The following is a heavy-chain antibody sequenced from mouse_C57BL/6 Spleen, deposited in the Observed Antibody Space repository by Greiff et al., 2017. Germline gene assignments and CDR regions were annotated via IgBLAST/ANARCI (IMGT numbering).Heavy chain of an antibody. D-gene: IGHD1-1*01. Sequence: VQLVESGPELVKPGASVKISCKASGYAFSSSWMNWMKQRPGKGLEWIGRIYPGDEDTNYNGKFKGKATLTADKSSSTAYMQLSSLTSEDSAVYFCVRSPYYCGSIPYYFDYWGQGTTLTVSS. CDR3: VRSPYYCGSIPYYFDY. CDR2: IYPGDEDT. V-gene: IGHV1-82*01. J-gene: IGHJ2*01. CDR1: GYAFSSSW.